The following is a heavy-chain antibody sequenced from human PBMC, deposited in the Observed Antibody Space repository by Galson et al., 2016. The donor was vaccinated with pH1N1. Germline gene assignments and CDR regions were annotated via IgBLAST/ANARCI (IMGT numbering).Heavy chain of an antibody. CDR3: ARDVDRTGSGAAYYYMDV. V-gene: IGHV1-2*06. D-gene: IGHD3-10*01. J-gene: IGHJ6*04. CDR1: GYSFTDCF. CDR2: IDPYSGAT. Sequence: SVKVSCKASGYSFTDCFVHWVRQAHGQGLEWMGRIDPYSGATKYAQNFQGRVTMTRDTSINTDYMDLSSLTSDDAAVYFCARDVDRTGSGAAYYYMDVWGNGTTVTVSS.